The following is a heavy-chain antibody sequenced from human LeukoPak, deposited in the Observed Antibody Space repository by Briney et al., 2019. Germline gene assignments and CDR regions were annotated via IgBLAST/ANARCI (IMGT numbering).Heavy chain of an antibody. J-gene: IGHJ4*02. CDR1: LFSLSTNY. Sequence: VGSLRLSCAASLFSLSTNYMIWVRQAPGMGLECVSVISNHGTTYYADSVKGRFSISSDNSKNTVFLQMNSLRAEDTAVYYCARDNTISGHYEVGYWGQGTLVTVSS. CDR3: ARDNTISGHYEVGY. V-gene: IGHV3-53*01. CDR2: ISNHGTT. D-gene: IGHD3-3*01.